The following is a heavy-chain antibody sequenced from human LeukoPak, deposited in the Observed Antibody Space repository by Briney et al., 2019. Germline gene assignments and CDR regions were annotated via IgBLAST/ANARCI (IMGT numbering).Heavy chain of an antibody. CDR3: AKDRGSSSWYELTFDY. CDR1: GYTFTSYG. Sequence: ASVKVSCKASGYTFTSYGISWVRQAPGQGLEWMGWISAYNGNTNYAQKLQGRVTMTTDTSTSTAYMELRSLRSDDTAVYYCAKDRGSSSWYELTFDYWGQGTLVTVSS. CDR2: ISAYNGNT. D-gene: IGHD6-13*01. J-gene: IGHJ4*02. V-gene: IGHV1-18*01.